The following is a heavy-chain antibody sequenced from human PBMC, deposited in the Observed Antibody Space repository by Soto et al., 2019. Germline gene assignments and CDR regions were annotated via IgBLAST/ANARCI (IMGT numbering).Heavy chain of an antibody. CDR2: ISYDGNIK. J-gene: IGHJ6*02. V-gene: IGHV3-30-3*01. CDR1: AFSFSHYA. Sequence: PGGSLRLSCVASAFSFSHYAMQLVRQAPGEGLECVAVISYDGNIKRYADAVKGRFTISRDNSENTLYLQMNSLSPEDTAVYYCAKAGYCSGGRCYSPYYYYYGMDVWGQGTTVTVSS. CDR3: AKAGYCSGGRCYSPYYYYYGMDV. D-gene: IGHD2-15*01.